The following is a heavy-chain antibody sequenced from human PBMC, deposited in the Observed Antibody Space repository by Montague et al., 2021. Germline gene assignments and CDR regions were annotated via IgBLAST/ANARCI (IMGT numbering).Heavy chain of an antibody. CDR1: GLTFAMYA. D-gene: IGHD3-10*01. Sequence: YLRLSCAGSGLTFAMYAMSLVRQAPGKGLQWVSVIYAGGSERYYVDSVKGRFTVSRDDSKNTLHLQMNSLRAEDTAIYYCVKGRQGGSSVHAMDVWGQGTTVTVSS. J-gene: IGHJ6*02. CDR3: VKGRQGGSSVHAMDV. CDR2: IYAGGSER. V-gene: IGHV3-23*03.